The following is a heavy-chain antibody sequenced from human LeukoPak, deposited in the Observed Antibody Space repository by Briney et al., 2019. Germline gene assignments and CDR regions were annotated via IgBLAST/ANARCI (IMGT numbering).Heavy chain of an antibody. J-gene: IGHJ4*02. Sequence: KSSETLSLTCAVSGGSISSSSHYWGWVRQPPGEGLEWIGSIYYSGRTYDNPSLKSRVTISVDTSNNQFSLKLRSVTAADTAVYYCARLLYDSRGYYYFDYWGQGTLVTVSS. CDR3: ARLLYDSRGYYYFDY. V-gene: IGHV4-39*01. CDR2: IYYSGRT. D-gene: IGHD3-22*01. CDR1: GGSISSSSHY.